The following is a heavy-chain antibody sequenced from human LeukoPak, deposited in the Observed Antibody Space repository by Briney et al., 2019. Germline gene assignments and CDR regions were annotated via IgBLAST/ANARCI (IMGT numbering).Heavy chain of an antibody. Sequence: SETLPLTCTVSGGSVSSGSYYWSWIRQPPGKGLEWIGYIYYSGSTNYNPSLKSRVTISVDTSKNQFSLKLSSVTAADTAVYYCARNDYVWGSYRYRGSYFDYWGQGTLVTVSS. D-gene: IGHD3-16*02. J-gene: IGHJ4*02. CDR2: IYYSGST. V-gene: IGHV4-61*01. CDR3: ARNDYVWGSYRYRGSYFDY. CDR1: GGSVSSGSYY.